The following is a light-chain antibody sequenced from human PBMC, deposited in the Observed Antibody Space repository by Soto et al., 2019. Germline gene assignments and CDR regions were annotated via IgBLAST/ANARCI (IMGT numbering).Light chain of an antibody. CDR2: LNSDGSH. V-gene: IGLV4-69*01. J-gene: IGLJ2*01. CDR3: QTWGSGIVV. Sequence: QLVLTQSPSASASLGASVKLTCIQSSGHSNYAIAWHQQQSENGPRYLMKLNSDGSHSKGDGIPDRFSGSSSGAERYLTISSLKSEDEADYYCQTWGSGIVVFGGGTKLTVL. CDR1: SGHSNYA.